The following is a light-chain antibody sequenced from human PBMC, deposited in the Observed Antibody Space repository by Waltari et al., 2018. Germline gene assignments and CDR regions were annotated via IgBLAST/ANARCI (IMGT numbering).Light chain of an antibody. CDR2: DTS. J-gene: IGKJ4*01. V-gene: IGKV3-11*01. CDR3: QQRKNWPLT. Sequence: EIVLTQSPATLSLSPVEGATLSCRASQNVSSFLAWYQQRPGQAPRLLIYDTSNRATGIPVRFSGSGSGTDFTLIISSLEPEDFAVYYCQQRKNWPLTFGGGTKVEIK. CDR1: QNVSSF.